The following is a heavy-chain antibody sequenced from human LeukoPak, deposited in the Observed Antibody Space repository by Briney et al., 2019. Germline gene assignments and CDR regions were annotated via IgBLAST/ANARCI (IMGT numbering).Heavy chain of an antibody. CDR2: IYYSGST. Sequence: LRLSCAASGFTFTDYYMSWIRQPPGKGLEWIGYIYYSGSTYYNPSLKSRVTISVDTSKNQFSLKLSSVTAADTAVYYCATSYGSNFYWGQGTLVTVSS. J-gene: IGHJ4*02. CDR3: ATSYGSNFY. CDR1: GFTFTDYY. V-gene: IGHV4-30-4*08. D-gene: IGHD6-19*01.